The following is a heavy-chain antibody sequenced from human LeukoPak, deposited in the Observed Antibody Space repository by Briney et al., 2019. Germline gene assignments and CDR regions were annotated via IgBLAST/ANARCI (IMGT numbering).Heavy chain of an antibody. CDR2: IYYSGST. D-gene: IGHD6-25*01. CDR1: GGSLSSHY. J-gene: IGHJ4*02. V-gene: IGHV4-59*11. Sequence: PSETLSLTCTVSGGSLSSHYWSWIRQPPGKGLEWIGYIYYSGSTNYNPSLKSRVTISVDTSKNQFSLKLSSVTAADTAVYYCARDSGFIRFDYWGQGTLVTVSS. CDR3: ARDSGFIRFDY.